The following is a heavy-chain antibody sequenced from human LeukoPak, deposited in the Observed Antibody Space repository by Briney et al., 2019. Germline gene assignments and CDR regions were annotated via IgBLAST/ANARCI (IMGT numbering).Heavy chain of an antibody. CDR2: IIPILGIA. Sequence: SVKVSCKASGGTFSSYAISWVRQAPGQGLEWMGRIIPILGIANYAQKFQGRVTITADKSTSTAYMELSSLRSEDTAVYYCAKDTSGWLLGMDVWGQGTTVTVSS. CDR3: AKDTSGWLLGMDV. CDR1: GGTFSSYA. V-gene: IGHV1-69*04. J-gene: IGHJ6*02. D-gene: IGHD3-22*01.